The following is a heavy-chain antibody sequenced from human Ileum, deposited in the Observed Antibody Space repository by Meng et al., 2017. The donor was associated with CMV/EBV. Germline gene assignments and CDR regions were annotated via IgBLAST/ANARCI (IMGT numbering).Heavy chain of an antibody. CDR1: GDSVSTTYAA. V-gene: IGHV6-1*01. Sequence: SQTLSLTCAISGDSVSTTYAAWNWIRQSPSGGLEWLGRTFYRSKWYYDYAVSVKSRIIINPDTSKNQFSLHLNSVTPEDTAVYYCARDIYYFDSWGQGTLVTVSS. CDR2: TFYRSKWYY. J-gene: IGHJ4*02. D-gene: IGHD2-21*01. CDR3: ARDIYYFDS.